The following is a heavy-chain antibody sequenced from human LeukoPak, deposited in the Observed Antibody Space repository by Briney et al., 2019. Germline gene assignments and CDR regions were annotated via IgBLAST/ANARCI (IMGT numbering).Heavy chain of an antibody. CDR3: ARDLEQQLLTYFDY. D-gene: IGHD6-13*01. CDR1: GFTFSSYA. Sequence: GGSLRLSCAASGFTFSSYAMHWVRQAPGKGLEWVAVISYDGSNKYYADSVKGRFTISRDNSKNTLYLQMNSLRAEDTAVYYCARDLEQQLLTYFDYWGQGTLVAVSS. V-gene: IGHV3-30*04. CDR2: ISYDGSNK. J-gene: IGHJ4*02.